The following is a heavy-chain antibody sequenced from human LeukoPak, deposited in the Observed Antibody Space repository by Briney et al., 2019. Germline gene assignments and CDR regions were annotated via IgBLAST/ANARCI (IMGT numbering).Heavy chain of an antibody. J-gene: IGHJ5*02. CDR2: INIGGTNT. CDR1: GFTFNDYY. CDR3: ATDGAGFDT. Sequence: PGGSLRLSCAASGFTFNDYYMSWIRQAPGKGVEGLSYINIGGTNTHYADSVKGRFTISRDNAKKSLYLEMNNLRAEDTAVYYCATDGAGFDTWGQGVLVTVSS. V-gene: IGHV3-11*01.